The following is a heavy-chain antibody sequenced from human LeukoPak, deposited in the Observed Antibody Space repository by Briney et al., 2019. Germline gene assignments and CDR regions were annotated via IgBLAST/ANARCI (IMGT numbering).Heavy chain of an antibody. CDR1: GGSLSDHY. CDR2: INPRGST. Sequence: SETLSLTCAVYGGSLSDHYWSWFRQPPGKGLEWIGEINPRGSTIYNPSLKSRVTISVDTSKNQFSLNLSSVTAADTAVYYCAREPGYCSGGSCYGGWFDPWGQGTLATVSS. D-gene: IGHD2-15*01. CDR3: AREPGYCSGGSCYGGWFDP. J-gene: IGHJ5*02. V-gene: IGHV4-34*01.